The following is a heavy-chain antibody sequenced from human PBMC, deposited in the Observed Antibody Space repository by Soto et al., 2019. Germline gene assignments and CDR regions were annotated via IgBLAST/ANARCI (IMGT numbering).Heavy chain of an antibody. V-gene: IGHV1-69*13. CDR2: IIPIFGTA. D-gene: IGHD4-17*01. CDR1: GGTFSSYA. J-gene: IGHJ5*02. Sequence: ASVKVSCKASGGTFSSYAISWVRQAPGQGLEWMGGIIPIFGTANYAQKFQGRVTITADESTSTAYMELSSLRSEDTAVYYCARQGYGDYVRRNWFDPWGQGTLVTVSS. CDR3: ARQGYGDYVRRNWFDP.